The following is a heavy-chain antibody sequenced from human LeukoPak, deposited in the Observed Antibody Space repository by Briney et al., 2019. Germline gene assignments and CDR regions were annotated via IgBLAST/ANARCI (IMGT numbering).Heavy chain of an antibody. J-gene: IGHJ4*02. Sequence: PGGSLRLSCAGSGFTFNTYEMNWVRQAPGKGLEWVSSISSSALSVYYADSVKGRFTISRDNAKNSLYLQMDSLRAEGTAALYCARDRKGVMDYWGQGTLVTVSS. D-gene: IGHD2-8*01. CDR1: GFTFNTYE. CDR2: ISSSALSV. V-gene: IGHV3-48*03. CDR3: ARDRKGVMDY.